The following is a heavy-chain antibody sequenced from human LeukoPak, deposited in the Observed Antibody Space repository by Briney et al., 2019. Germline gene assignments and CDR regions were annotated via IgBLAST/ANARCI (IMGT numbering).Heavy chain of an antibody. CDR3: ARAYKDRSLTGKKEFFQH. V-gene: IGHV3-9*01. Sequence: GGSLRLSCAASGFTFDNYAMNWVRQVPGKGLEWISLISWNSGTIGYADSVKGRFTISRDNANNFLYLQMNSLRAEDTALYYCARAYKDRSLTGKKEFFQHWGQGTLVTVSS. J-gene: IGHJ1*01. CDR1: GFTFDNYA. D-gene: IGHD3-9*01. CDR2: ISWNSGTI.